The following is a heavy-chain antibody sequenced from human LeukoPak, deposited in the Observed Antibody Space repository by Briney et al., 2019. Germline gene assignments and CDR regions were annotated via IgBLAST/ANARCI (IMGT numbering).Heavy chain of an antibody. CDR1: GGSFSGYY. J-gene: IGHJ5*02. V-gene: IGHV4-34*01. CDR3: ARVSGYGRGNWFDP. CDR2: INHSGST. Sequence: SETLSLTCAVYGGSFSGYYWSWIRQPPGKGLGWIGEINHSGSTNYNPSLKSRVTISVDTSKNQFSLKLSSVTAADTAVYYCARVSGYGRGNWFDPWGQGTLVTVSS. D-gene: IGHD3-22*01.